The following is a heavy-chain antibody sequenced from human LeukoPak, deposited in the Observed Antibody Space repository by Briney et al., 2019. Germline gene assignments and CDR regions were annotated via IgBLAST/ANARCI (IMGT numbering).Heavy chain of an antibody. D-gene: IGHD2-15*01. J-gene: IGHJ4*02. V-gene: IGHV1-46*01. CDR2: INPSGGST. CDR1: GYTFTSYY. Sequence: ASVKVSCKASGYTFTSYYMHWVRQAPGQGLEWMGIINPSGGSTSYAQKFQGRVTMTRDMSTSTAYMELSSLRSEDTAVYYCASGPLYCSGGSCYSDGCVFDYWGQGTLVTVSS. CDR3: ASGPLYCSGGSCYSDGCVFDY.